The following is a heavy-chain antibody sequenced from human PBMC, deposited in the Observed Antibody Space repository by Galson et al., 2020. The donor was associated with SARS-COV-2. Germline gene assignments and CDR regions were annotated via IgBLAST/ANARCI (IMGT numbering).Heavy chain of an antibody. CDR2: VSGTGTST. V-gene: IGHV3-23*01. CDR1: GFTFGNYA. D-gene: IGHD3-3*01. CDR3: AKDRPGFGVADKDYYYGLDV. J-gene: IGHJ6*02. Sequence: PGWSLRLSCAASGFTFGNYAMTWVRQAPGKGLQWVSTVSGTGTSTFYADSVTGRFTISRDNSESTLYLQMNSLRAGDTAIYYCAKDRPGFGVADKDYYYGLDVWGQGTTVTVSS.